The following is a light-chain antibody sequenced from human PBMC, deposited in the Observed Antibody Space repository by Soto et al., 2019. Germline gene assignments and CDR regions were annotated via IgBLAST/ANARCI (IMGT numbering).Light chain of an antibody. CDR3: QQYNDWPRT. CDR2: KAS. V-gene: IGKV1-5*03. CDR1: QTISSW. J-gene: IGKJ1*01. Sequence: DIQSTQSPSTLSVSVGGRVTIACRASQTISSWLAWYQQKPGKAPKLLIYKASTLKSGVPSRFSGSGSGAEFTLTISSLQSEDFAVYYCQQYNDWPRTFGQGTKVDIK.